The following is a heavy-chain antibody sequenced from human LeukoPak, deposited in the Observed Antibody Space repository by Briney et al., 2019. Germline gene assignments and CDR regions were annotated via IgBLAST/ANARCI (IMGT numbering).Heavy chain of an antibody. J-gene: IGHJ6*02. D-gene: IGHD6-19*01. V-gene: IGHV3-21*01. CDR2: ISSSSSYI. Sequence: GGSLRLSCAASGFTFSSYSMNWVRQAPGKGLEWVSSISSSSSYIYYADSVKGRFTISRDNSKNTLYLQMNSLRAEDTAVYYCARDGPYSSGWYEEYYYGMDVWGQGTTVTVSS. CDR3: ARDGPYSSGWYEEYYYGMDV. CDR1: GFTFSSYS.